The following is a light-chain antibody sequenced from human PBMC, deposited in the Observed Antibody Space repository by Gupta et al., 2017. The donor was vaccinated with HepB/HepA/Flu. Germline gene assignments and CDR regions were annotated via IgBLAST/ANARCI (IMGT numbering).Light chain of an antibody. Sequence: DIQMTQSPSTLSASVGDRVTITCRASRHIYSWLAWYQQKPGKPPKLLIYKTSTLHGGVPSRFGGSGSGTEFTLTISSLQPGDSATYYCQQYSIYWTFGQGTKVEV. V-gene: IGKV1-5*03. CDR3: QQYSIYWT. CDR2: KTS. J-gene: IGKJ1*01. CDR1: RHIYSW.